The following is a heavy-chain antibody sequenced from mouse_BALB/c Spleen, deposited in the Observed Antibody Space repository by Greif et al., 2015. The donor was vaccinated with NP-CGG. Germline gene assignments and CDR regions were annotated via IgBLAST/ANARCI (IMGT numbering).Heavy chain of an antibody. D-gene: IGHD2-3*01. CDR1: GYTFTSYW. J-gene: IGHJ4*01. CDR2: INPSYGRT. CDR3: AIYDGYYYYAMDY. Sequence: QVQLQQSGAELVKPGASVKLSCKASGYTFTSYWMHWVKQRPGQGLEWIGEINPSYGRTNYNEKFKSKATLTVDKSSSTAYMQLSSLTSEDSAVYYCAIYDGYYYYAMDYWGQGTSVTVSS. V-gene: IGHV1S81*02.